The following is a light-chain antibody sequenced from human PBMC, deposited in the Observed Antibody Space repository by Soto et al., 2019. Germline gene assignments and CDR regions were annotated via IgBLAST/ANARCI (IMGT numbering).Light chain of an antibody. CDR1: SSDVGGYNY. Sequence: QSALTQPASVYGSPGQSISISCTGTSSDVGGYNYVSWYQQHPGKAPKFMIYEVSNRPSGVSNRFSGSKSGNTASLTISGLQAEDEADYYCSSYTSSSTLVFGTGTKLTVL. CDR2: EVS. J-gene: IGLJ1*01. V-gene: IGLV2-14*01. CDR3: SSYTSSSTLV.